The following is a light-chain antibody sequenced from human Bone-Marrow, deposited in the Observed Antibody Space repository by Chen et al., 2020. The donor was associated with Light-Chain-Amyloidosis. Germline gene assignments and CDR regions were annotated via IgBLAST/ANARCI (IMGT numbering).Light chain of an antibody. CDR1: QSINNY. Sequence: DIQMTQSPSSLSASVGCRVTITCRSSQSINNYLNWFQQKPGKAPKLLIFAASNLQSGVPSRFSGSGSGTAFTLTISSLQPEDFASYYCQQGYSKPFTFGPGTKVDFK. CDR2: AAS. J-gene: IGKJ3*01. V-gene: IGKV1-39*01. CDR3: QQGYSKPFT.